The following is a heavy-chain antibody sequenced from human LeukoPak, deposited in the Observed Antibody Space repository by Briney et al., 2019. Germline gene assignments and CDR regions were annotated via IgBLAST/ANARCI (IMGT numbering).Heavy chain of an antibody. V-gene: IGHV1-2*02. D-gene: IGHD3-16*01. CDR1: GYTFTGYY. CDR3: ARSGSYDWFDP. CDR2: INPNSGGT. Sequence: SSVKVSCKASGYTFTGYYMNWVRQTPGQGLEWMGWINPNSGGTNYAQKFQGRVTMTRDTSISTAYMELSRLRSDDTAVYYCARSGSYDWFDPWGQGTLVTVSS. J-gene: IGHJ5*02.